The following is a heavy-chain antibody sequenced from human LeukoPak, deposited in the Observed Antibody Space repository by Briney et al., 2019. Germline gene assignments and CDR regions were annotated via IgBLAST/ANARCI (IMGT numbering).Heavy chain of an antibody. CDR3: ARGLVVVPAADY. V-gene: IGHV4-34*01. Sequence: SETLSLTCAVYGGSFSDYYWTWIRQPPGKGLEWIGEINHSGSPNNNPSLKSRVSISFDTSKNQFSLKLTSVTAADTAVYYCARGLVVVPAADYWGQGTLVTVSS. CDR1: GGSFSDYY. D-gene: IGHD2-2*01. J-gene: IGHJ4*02. CDR2: INHSGSP.